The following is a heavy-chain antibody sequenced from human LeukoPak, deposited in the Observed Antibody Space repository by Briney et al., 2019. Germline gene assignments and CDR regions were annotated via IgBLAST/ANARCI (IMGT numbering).Heavy chain of an antibody. CDR1: GGSFSGYY. V-gene: IGHV4-34*01. CDR2: INHSGST. CDR3: ARRYLSGSYYNDY. Sequence: SETLSLTCAVYGGSFSGYYWSWIRQPPGKGLEWIGEINHSGSTNYNPSLKSRVTISVDTSKNQFSLKLSSVTAADTAVYYCARRYLSGSYYNDYWGQGTLVTVSS. J-gene: IGHJ4*02. D-gene: IGHD3-10*01.